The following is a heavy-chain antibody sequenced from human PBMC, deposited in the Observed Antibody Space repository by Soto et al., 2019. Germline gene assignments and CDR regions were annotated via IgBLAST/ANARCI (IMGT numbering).Heavy chain of an antibody. Sequence: ASVKVSCKASGYTFTSYYMHWVRQAPGQGLEWMGIINPSGGSTSYAQKFQGRVTMTRDTSTSTVYMELSSLRSEDTAVYYCARAPIGYCSSTSCQTRNNWFDPWGQGTLVTVSS. D-gene: IGHD2-2*01. V-gene: IGHV1-46*03. CDR3: ARAPIGYCSSTSCQTRNNWFDP. CDR1: GYTFTSYY. J-gene: IGHJ5*02. CDR2: INPSGGST.